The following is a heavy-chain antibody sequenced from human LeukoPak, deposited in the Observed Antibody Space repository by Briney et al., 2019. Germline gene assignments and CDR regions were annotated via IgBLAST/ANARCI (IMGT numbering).Heavy chain of an antibody. Sequence: ASVKVSCKASGYTFTSYGITWVRQAPGQGLEWMGWISGYNGNTNYAQKLQGRVTMTTDISTSTAYMELRSLRSDDTAVYYCARANYGSGDYYCGMDVWGQGTTVTVSS. J-gene: IGHJ6*02. D-gene: IGHD3-10*01. CDR2: ISGYNGNT. CDR3: ARANYGSGDYYCGMDV. V-gene: IGHV1-18*01. CDR1: GYTFTSYG.